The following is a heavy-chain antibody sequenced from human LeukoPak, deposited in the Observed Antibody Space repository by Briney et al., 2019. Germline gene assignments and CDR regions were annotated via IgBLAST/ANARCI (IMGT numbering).Heavy chain of an antibody. D-gene: IGHD1-26*01. CDR3: ARLGSYHDF. V-gene: IGHV4-4*09. CDR2: IHSSGGS. J-gene: IGHJ4*02. CDR1: GASISNYY. Sequence: PSETLSLTCTVSGASISNYYWSWIRQTPEKGLEWMGNIHSSGGSSYYPSLKSRLTMPIDTSRNQLSLKLTSVTAADTAAYFCARLGSYHDFWGQGALVTVSS.